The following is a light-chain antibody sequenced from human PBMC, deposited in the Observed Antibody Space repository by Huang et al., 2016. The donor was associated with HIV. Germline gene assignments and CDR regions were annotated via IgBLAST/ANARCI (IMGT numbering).Light chain of an antibody. CDR3: QQRNVWPLT. CDR1: QGVGTY. J-gene: IGKJ4*01. V-gene: IGKV3D-11*01. CDR2: DAS. Sequence: VLTQSPPTLSLSLGGTGTLSCRASQGVGTYVAWYQQRPGQAPRLVIYDASNRAAGIPVRFSGAGSGTDFTRSINGLESEDVGVYYCQQRNVWPLTFGGGTKVEVK.